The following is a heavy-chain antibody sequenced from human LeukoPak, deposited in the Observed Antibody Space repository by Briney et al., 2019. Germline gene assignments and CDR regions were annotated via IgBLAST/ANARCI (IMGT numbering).Heavy chain of an antibody. CDR3: ARAGIYDYVWGSHTHYPGY. J-gene: IGHJ4*02. V-gene: IGHV3-30*04. D-gene: IGHD3-16*01. Sequence: GGSLRLSCAASGFTFSSYAMHWVRQAPGKGLEWVAGISYDGSNKYYADSEKGRFTISRDNSKNTLYLQMNSLRAEDTAVYDCARAGIYDYVWGSHTHYPGYWGQGTLVTVSS. CDR1: GFTFSSYA. CDR2: ISYDGSNK.